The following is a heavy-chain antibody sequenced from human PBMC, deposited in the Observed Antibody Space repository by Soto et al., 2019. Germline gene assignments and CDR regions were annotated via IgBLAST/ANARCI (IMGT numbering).Heavy chain of an antibody. CDR2: MNPNSGNT. J-gene: IGHJ5*02. CDR1: GYTFTSYD. CDR3: ARGGYYYDSSGYYFWFDP. Sequence: QVQLVQSGAEVKKPGASVKVSCKASGYTFTSYDINWVRQATGQGPEWMGWMNPNSGNTGYAQKFQGRVTMTRNTSISTAYMELSSLRSEDTAVYYCARGGYYYDSSGYYFWFDPWGQGTLVTVSS. D-gene: IGHD3-22*01. V-gene: IGHV1-8*01.